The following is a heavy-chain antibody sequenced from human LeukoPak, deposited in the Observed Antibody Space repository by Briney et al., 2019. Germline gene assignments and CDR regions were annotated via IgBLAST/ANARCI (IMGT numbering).Heavy chain of an antibody. V-gene: IGHV3-21*01. D-gene: IGHD5-12*01. CDR2: ISSSSSYT. CDR1: GFTFSSYN. J-gene: IGHJ4*02. Sequence: GGPLRLSCAASGFTFSSYNMNWVRQAPGKGLEWVSSISSSSSYTYYADSVKGRFTISRDNAKNSLYLQMNSLRAEDTAVYYCARVWGYGGYSWGQGTLVTVSS. CDR3: ARVWGYGGYS.